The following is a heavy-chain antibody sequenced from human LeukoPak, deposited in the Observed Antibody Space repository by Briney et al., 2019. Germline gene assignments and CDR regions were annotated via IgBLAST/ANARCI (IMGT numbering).Heavy chain of an antibody. CDR1: GGSINSDNYY. Sequence: SETLSLTCTVSGGSINSDNYYWSWIRQHPERDLEWIGYIYYSGGTYYNPSLKSRVTISVDTSKNQFFLKLSSVTAADTAVYYCARRSRMTTIDAFDIWGQGTMVTVSS. CDR2: IYYSGGT. CDR3: ARRSRMTTIDAFDI. D-gene: IGHD5-24*01. V-gene: IGHV4-30-4*08. J-gene: IGHJ3*02.